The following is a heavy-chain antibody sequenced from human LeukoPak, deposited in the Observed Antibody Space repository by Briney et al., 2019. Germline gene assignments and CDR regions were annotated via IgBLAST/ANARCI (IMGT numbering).Heavy chain of an antibody. V-gene: IGHV3-21*01. Sequence: PGGSLRLSCAASGFTFSSYSMNWVRQAPGKGLEWVSSISSSSSYIYYADSVKGRFTISRDNAKNSLYLQMNSLRAEDTAVYYCTTDWVWYYDSSGVEGGQGTLVTVSS. D-gene: IGHD3-22*01. CDR1: GFTFSSYS. CDR2: ISSSSSYI. J-gene: IGHJ4*02. CDR3: TTDWVWYYDSSGVE.